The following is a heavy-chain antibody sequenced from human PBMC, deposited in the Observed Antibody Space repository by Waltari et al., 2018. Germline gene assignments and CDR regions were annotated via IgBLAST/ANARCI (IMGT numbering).Heavy chain of an antibody. J-gene: IGHJ6*01. Sequence: EVQLVESGGRLVQPGGSLRISCFGSGYMFNSYAMNWVRQAPGKGLEWVSYSSSDAGPTYYAPSVKGRLTIARDNGRNSLYLQMNSLRGDDTATYYCAREKSFFGMDVWGPGTTVTVSS. CDR2: SSSDAGPT. CDR3: AREKSFFGMDV. V-gene: IGHV3-48*01. CDR1: GYMFNSYA.